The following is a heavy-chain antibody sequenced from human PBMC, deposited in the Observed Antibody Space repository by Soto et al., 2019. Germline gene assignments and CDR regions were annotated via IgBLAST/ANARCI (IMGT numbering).Heavy chain of an antibody. CDR2: ISSLSSSL. V-gene: IGHV3-48*01. Sequence: GGSLRLSCAASGFTFSSYSMSWVRQAPGKGLEWVSYISSLSSSLYYADSVKGRFTISRDNAKNSMVLQMNNLRAEDTAVYYCAREGYRDLDYWGQGTLVTVSS. CDR1: GFTFSSYS. J-gene: IGHJ4*02. CDR3: AREGYRDLDY. D-gene: IGHD5-12*01.